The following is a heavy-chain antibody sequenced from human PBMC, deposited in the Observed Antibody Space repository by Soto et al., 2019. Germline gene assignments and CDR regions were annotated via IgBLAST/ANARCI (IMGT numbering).Heavy chain of an antibody. V-gene: IGHV3-23*01. CDR2: ISGSCGST. J-gene: IGHJ4*02. CDR1: GFTFSSYS. Sequence: GGSLRLSCLASGFTFSSYSMVWVRQAPGKGLEWVSAISGSCGSTYYADSVKGRFTISRDNSKNTLYLQMNSLRAEDTAVYYCAKDYYGSGSYFNGPIDYWGQGTLVTVSS. D-gene: IGHD3-10*01. CDR3: AKDYYGSGSYFNGPIDY.